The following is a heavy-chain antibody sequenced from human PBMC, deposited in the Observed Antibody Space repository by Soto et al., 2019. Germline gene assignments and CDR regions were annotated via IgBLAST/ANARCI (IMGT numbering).Heavy chain of an antibody. Sequence: ASVKVSCQASGYTFTNYGISWVRQAPGQGLEWMGWISAYNGNTNYAQKIQGRVTMTTDTSTYTAYMELKSLRSDDTAVYYCAIDYFDNSGYYYWGQGTLVTVSS. CDR3: AIDYFDNSGYYY. D-gene: IGHD3-22*01. CDR1: GYTFTNYG. CDR2: ISAYNGNT. V-gene: IGHV1-18*01. J-gene: IGHJ4*02.